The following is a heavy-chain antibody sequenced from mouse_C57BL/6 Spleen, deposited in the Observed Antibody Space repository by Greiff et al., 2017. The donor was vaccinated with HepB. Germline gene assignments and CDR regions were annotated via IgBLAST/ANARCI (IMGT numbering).Heavy chain of an antibody. Sequence: EVQLQQSGAELVRPGASVKLSCTASGFNIKDDYMHWVKQRPEQGLEWIGWIDPENGDTEYASKFQGKATITADTSSNTAYLQLSSLTSEDTAVYYCTGGGYFDYWGQGTTLTVSS. J-gene: IGHJ2*01. CDR3: TGGGYFDY. V-gene: IGHV14-4*01. CDR1: GFNIKDDY. CDR2: IDPENGDT.